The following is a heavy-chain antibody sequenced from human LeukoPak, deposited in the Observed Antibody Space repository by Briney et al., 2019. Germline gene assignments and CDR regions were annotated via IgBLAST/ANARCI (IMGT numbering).Heavy chain of an antibody. J-gene: IGHJ4*02. V-gene: IGHV4-34*01. D-gene: IGHD6-13*01. Sequence: PSETLSLTCAVHGGSFSGYYWSWIRQPPGKGLEWIGEINHSGSTNYNPSLKSRVTIPVDTSKNQFSLKLSSVTAADTAVYYCARPRTGYSSSWNDYWGQGTLVTVSS. CDR2: INHSGST. CDR3: ARPRTGYSSSWNDY. CDR1: GGSFSGYY.